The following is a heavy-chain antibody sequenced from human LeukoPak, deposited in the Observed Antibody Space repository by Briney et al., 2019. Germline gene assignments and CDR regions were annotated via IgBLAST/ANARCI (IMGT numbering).Heavy chain of an antibody. CDR2: TNPSGGST. D-gene: IGHD3-3*01. V-gene: IGHV1-46*01. Sequence: GASVKVSCKASGYTFTSYYMHWVRQAPGQGLEWMGITNPSGGSTSYAQKFQGRVTMTRDTSTSTVYMELSSLRSEDTAVYYCARDVWYYDFWSGYFREWDYYYGMDVWGQGTTVTVSS. J-gene: IGHJ6*02. CDR3: ARDVWYYDFWSGYFREWDYYYGMDV. CDR1: GYTFTSYY.